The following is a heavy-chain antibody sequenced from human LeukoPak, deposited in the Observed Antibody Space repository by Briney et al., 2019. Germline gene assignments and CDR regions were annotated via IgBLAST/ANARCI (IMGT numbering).Heavy chain of an antibody. Sequence: GGSLRLSCAASGFTFGSYAMHWVRQAPGKGLEWVAVIAYDGSSKYYADSVKGRVIISRDNSKSTLYLQMNSLRLEDTAVYYCAREFDRRNSPYYFDSWGQGTLVTVSS. CDR1: GFTFGSYA. CDR3: AREFDRRNSPYYFDS. CDR2: IAYDGSSK. J-gene: IGHJ4*02. D-gene: IGHD2/OR15-2a*01. V-gene: IGHV3-30-3*01.